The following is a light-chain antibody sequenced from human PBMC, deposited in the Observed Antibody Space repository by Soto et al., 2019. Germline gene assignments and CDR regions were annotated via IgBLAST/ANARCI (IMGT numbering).Light chain of an antibody. J-gene: IGKJ1*01. V-gene: IGKV3-11*01. CDR2: DAS. CDR1: VMISTY. Sequence: TQSPVTLSLSPGQRSTLSCRASVMISTYVAWYQQKPGQAPRLLIYDASNRATGVPARFSGSGSGTDFTLTISALEPEDFAVYYCQERSHWTFGRGTKVDIK. CDR3: QERSHWT.